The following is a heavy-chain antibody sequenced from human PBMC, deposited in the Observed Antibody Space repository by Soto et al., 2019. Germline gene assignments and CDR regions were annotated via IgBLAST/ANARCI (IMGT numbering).Heavy chain of an antibody. CDR2: TFYRSKWFD. CDR3: LRGEYGTGRLGP. Sequence: QVQLQQSGPGLVKPSQTLSLTCAISGDSVSSNTVTWSWIRQSPSGGLEWLGRTFYRSKWFDDYAPSVKSRIIISADTSRNQFSLQLNSVTPEDTAVYYCLRGEYGTGRLGPWGQGILVTVSS. V-gene: IGHV6-1*01. J-gene: IGHJ5*02. D-gene: IGHD2-8*02. CDR1: GDSVSSNTVT.